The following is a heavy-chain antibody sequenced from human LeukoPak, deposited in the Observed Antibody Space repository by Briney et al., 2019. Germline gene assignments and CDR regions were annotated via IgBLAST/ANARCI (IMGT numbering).Heavy chain of an antibody. CDR3: AKAPRPWVGGATGSRYYFHY. Sequence: GGSLRLSCAASGFTFSSYSMNWVRQAPGKGLEWVSSISSSSSYIYYADSVKGRFTISRDNSKNTLYLQMNSLRAEGTAVYYCAKAPRPWVGGATGSRYYFHYWGQGTLVTVSS. CDR1: GFTFSSYS. V-gene: IGHV3-21*01. J-gene: IGHJ4*02. CDR2: ISSSSSYI. D-gene: IGHD1-26*01.